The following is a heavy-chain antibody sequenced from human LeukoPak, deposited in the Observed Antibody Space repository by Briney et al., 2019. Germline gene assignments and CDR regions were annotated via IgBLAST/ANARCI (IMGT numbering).Heavy chain of an antibody. CDR1: GFNFDDYG. Sequence: GGSLRLSCAASGFNFDDYGMSWVRQAPGKGLEWVSGINWNAGSTGYAASVKGRFTISRDSTKNSLYLQMNSLRAEDTALYCCGRGGSGSYGDYFASWGQGTLVTVSS. J-gene: IGHJ4*02. CDR3: GRGGSGSYGDYFAS. D-gene: IGHD3-10*01. CDR2: INWNAGST. V-gene: IGHV3-20*04.